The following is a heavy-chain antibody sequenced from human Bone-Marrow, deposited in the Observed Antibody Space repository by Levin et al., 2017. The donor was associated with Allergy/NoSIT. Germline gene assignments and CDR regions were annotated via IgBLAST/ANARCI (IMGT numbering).Heavy chain of an antibody. CDR1: GGSISSVRYY. CDR3: ARDRLASLYYYSMDV. Sequence: SETLSLTCSVSGGSISSVRYYFTWVRQSAGKGLEWIGRIYTTGSTNYNPSLESRVTISRDTFKKEVYLTLSSVTAADTAVYYCARDRLASLYYYSMDVWGRGTTVIVSS. J-gene: IGHJ6*03. V-gene: IGHV4-61*02. CDR2: IYTTGST.